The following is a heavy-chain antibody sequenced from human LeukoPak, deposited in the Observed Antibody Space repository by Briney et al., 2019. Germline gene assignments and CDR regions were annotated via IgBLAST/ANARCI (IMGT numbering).Heavy chain of an antibody. D-gene: IGHD2-15*01. J-gene: IGHJ3*02. CDR2: ISWNSANI. CDR1: GFTFDDYG. V-gene: IGHV3-9*01. Sequence: GGSLRLSCAASGFTFDDYGMHWVRQAPGKGLEWVSGISWNSANIAYADSLKGRFTISGDNAKNSLYLQMSSLRPEYTALYYCARALGCSVGRFVSGAGYVAFSIWGRGTMVTVSS. CDR3: ARALGCSVGRFVSGAGYVAFSI.